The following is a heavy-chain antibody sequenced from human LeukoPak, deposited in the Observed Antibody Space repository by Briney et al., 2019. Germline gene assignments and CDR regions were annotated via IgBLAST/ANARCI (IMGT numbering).Heavy chain of an antibody. V-gene: IGHV3-30*18. D-gene: IGHD3-10*01. CDR2: ISYDGSNK. CDR3: AKGGVGGDYYYYGMDV. CDR1: GFTFSSYG. J-gene: IGHJ6*02. Sequence: GGSRRLSCAASGFTFSSYGMHWVRQAPGKGLERVAVISYDGSNKYYADSVKGRFTISRDNSKNTLYLQMNSLRAEDTAVYYCAKGGVGGDYYYYGMDVWGQGTTVTVSS.